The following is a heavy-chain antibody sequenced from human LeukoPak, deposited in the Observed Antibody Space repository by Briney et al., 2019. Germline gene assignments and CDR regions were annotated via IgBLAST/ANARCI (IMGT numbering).Heavy chain of an antibody. CDR2: ISYDGSYK. J-gene: IGHJ4*02. CDR1: GFTFSNAW. D-gene: IGHD4-23*01. CDR3: ARGARKGDDYGGFFDY. V-gene: IGHV3-30*03. Sequence: GGSLRLSCAASGFTFSNAWMSWVRQAPGKGLEWVAVISYDGSYKDYADSVKGRFTVSRDNSKSTLYLQMNSLRAEDTAVYYCARGARKGDDYGGFFDYWGQGTLVTVSS.